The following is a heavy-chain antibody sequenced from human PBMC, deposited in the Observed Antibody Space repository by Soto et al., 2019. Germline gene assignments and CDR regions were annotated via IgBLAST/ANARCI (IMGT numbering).Heavy chain of an antibody. CDR1: GGTFSSYA. CDR3: ARDVRMVRGVIIDYYYGMDV. Sequence: SVKVSCKASGGTFSSYAISWVRQAPGQGLEWMGGIIPIFGTANYAQKFQGRVTITADKSTSTAYMELSSLRSEDTAVYYCARDVRMVRGVIIDYYYGMDVWGQGTTVTVSS. D-gene: IGHD3-10*01. V-gene: IGHV1-69*06. J-gene: IGHJ6*02. CDR2: IIPIFGTA.